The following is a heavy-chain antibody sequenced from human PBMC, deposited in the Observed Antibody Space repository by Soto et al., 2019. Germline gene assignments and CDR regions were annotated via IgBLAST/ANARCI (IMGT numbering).Heavy chain of an antibody. CDR3: VRVFDTYYFDL. CDR2: ISAYNGHT. CDR1: GYTFTNYG. V-gene: IGHV1-18*01. D-gene: IGHD3-9*01. J-gene: IGHJ4*02. Sequence: ASVKVSCKTSGYTFTNYGVTWVRQPPGQGLEWMGWISAYNGHTDYAQQLQGRVTMTRDTSTSTVYMELSSLRSEDTAVYYCVRVFDTYYFDLWGQGNMVTVSS.